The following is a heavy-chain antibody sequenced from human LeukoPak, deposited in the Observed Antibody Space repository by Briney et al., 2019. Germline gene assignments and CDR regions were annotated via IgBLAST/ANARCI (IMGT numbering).Heavy chain of an antibody. CDR3: AKNRDRGVPTYYYDSSGSSHFDL. Sequence: GGSLRLSCAASGFTFSSYGMHWVRQAPGKGLEWVAVISYVGSNKYYADSVKGQFTISRDNSKNPLYLQMNSLRAEDTAVYYCAKNRDRGVPTYYYDSSGSSHFDLWGRGTLVTVSS. CDR1: GFTFSSYG. V-gene: IGHV3-30*18. D-gene: IGHD3-22*01. CDR2: ISYVGSNK. J-gene: IGHJ2*01.